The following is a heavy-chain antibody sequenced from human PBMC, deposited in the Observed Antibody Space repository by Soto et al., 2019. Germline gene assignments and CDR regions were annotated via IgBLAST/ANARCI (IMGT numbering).Heavy chain of an antibody. CDR2: IWNDGSEK. J-gene: IGHJ4*02. CDR1: GFTFSLYG. D-gene: IGHD3-16*01. V-gene: IGHV3-33*01. Sequence: GGSLRLSCAASGFTFSLYGMNWVRQAPGKGLEWVAVIWNDGSEKNYADSVKGRFTLSGDSSKNTLYLEMNSLRVEDTAVYYCARVCHNDYVLYFVYGGQGTLVTVSS. CDR3: ARVCHNDYVLYFVY.